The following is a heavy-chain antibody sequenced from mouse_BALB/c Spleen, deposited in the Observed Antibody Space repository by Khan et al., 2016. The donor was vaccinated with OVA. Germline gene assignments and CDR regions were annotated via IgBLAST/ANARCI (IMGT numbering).Heavy chain of an antibody. V-gene: IGHV2-9*02. CDR1: GFSLPTYG. J-gene: IGHJ4*01. CDR3: SRFYDGYYYTVDY. Sequence: VQLQESGPGLVAPSQSLSITCTVSGFSLPTYGVHWVRQPPGKGLEWLGVIWAGGDTTYNSALMSRLSISKDNSKSQVFLKMNSLQTDDTAMYYCSRFYDGYYYTVDYWGQGTSVTVSS. CDR2: IWAGGDT. D-gene: IGHD2-3*01.